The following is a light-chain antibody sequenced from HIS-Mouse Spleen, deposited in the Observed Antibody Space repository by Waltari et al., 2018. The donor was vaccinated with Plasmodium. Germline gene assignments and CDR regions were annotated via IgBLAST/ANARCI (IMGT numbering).Light chain of an antibody. Sequence: QSALTQPASVSGSPDQSITIPCTGPTNNFGSYNLFPWSQQHPAKAPTLMIYEGSKRPSGVSNRFSGSKSGNTASLTISGLQAEDESDYYCCSYAGSSTDWVFGGGTKLTVL. CDR2: EGS. V-gene: IGLV2-23*01. CDR1: TNNFGSYNL. CDR3: CSYAGSSTDWV. J-gene: IGLJ3*02.